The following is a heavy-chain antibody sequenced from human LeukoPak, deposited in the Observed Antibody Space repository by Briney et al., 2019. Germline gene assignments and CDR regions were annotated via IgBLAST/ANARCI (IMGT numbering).Heavy chain of an antibody. D-gene: IGHD2-21*01. CDR3: AIRGGALSH. CDR2: INPNSGDT. Sequence: ASVKVSCKASGYLFTGFYIHWVRQVPGQGLEWMGWINPNSGDTKSAPKFQGRVAMTRVTSINTAYMEVSGLTPDDTAIYYCAIRGGALSHWGQGTPVTVTS. CDR1: GYLFTGFY. V-gene: IGHV1-2*02. J-gene: IGHJ4*02.